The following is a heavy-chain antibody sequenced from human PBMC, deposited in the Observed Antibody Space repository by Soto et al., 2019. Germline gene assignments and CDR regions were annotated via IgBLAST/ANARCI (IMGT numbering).Heavy chain of an antibody. CDR2: VNPNSGST. V-gene: IGHV1-8*01. D-gene: IGHD3-22*01. J-gene: IGHJ4*02. CDR1: GYTFTNYD. Sequence: GASVKVSCKASGYTFTNYDINWVRQATGQGLEWMGWVNPNSGSTGYAQKFQDRVTMTTNTSLNTAYMELSSLRSEDTAVYYCAREFTYYCDSSGAPAFDDWGQGTLVTVS. CDR3: AREFTYYCDSSGAPAFDD.